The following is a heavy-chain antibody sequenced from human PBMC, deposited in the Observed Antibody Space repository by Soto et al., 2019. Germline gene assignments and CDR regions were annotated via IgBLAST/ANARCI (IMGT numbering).Heavy chain of an antibody. CDR2: ITSTGDRA. D-gene: IGHD3-10*01. CDR3: GRRSMVRGVNKYYYYMDV. J-gene: IGHJ6*03. CDR1: GFTFSSYA. Sequence: GGSLRLSCAASGFTFSSYAMSWVRQAPGKGLEWVSSITSTGDRAYYADSVKGRFTISRDNSKNTLYLQMNSLRAEDTAVYYCGRRSMVRGVNKYYYYMDVWGKGTRVTVPS. V-gene: IGHV3-23*01.